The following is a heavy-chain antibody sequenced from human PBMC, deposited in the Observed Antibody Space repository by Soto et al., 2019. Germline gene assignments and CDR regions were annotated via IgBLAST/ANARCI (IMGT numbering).Heavy chain of an antibody. CDR3: ARGIATITFGGVIGHGAFDI. CDR2: IYYSGST. CDR1: GGSISSGGYY. V-gene: IGHV4-31*03. D-gene: IGHD3-16*01. Sequence: ASETLSLTCTVSGGSISSGGYYWSWIRQHPGKGLEWIGYIYYSGSTYYNPSLKSRVTISVDTSKDQFSLKLSSVTAADTAVYYCARGIATITFGGVIGHGAFDIWGQGTMVTVSS. J-gene: IGHJ3*02.